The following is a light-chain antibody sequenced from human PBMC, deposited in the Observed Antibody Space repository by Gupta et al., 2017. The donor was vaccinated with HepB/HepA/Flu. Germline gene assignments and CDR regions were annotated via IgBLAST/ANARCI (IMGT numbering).Light chain of an antibody. Sequence: EIVLTQSRATLSLSPGDIATLACWASQSGSSNVAWYQQQPGQAPRLIKYDASNRAAGIPDTVSGSGCGTDFTRNISRLQPEDSAVYYRQQRNKRPFTFGEGTKVEIK. V-gene: IGKV3-11*01. J-gene: IGKJ4*01. CDR2: DAS. CDR3: QQRNKRPFT. CDR1: QSGSSN.